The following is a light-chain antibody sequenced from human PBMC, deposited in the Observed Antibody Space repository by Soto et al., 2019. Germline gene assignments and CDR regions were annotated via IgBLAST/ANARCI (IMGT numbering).Light chain of an antibody. Sequence: QSVLTQPPSVSGAPGLRVTISCAGSSSNIGAGYNVHWYQHLPGTAPKLLIYDNNNRPSGVPDRFSGSKSGTSASLAITGLQAEDEADYYCQSYDSSLSAPYVFGTGTKVTVL. CDR1: SSNIGAGYN. CDR3: QSYDSSLSAPYV. CDR2: DNN. V-gene: IGLV1-40*01. J-gene: IGLJ1*01.